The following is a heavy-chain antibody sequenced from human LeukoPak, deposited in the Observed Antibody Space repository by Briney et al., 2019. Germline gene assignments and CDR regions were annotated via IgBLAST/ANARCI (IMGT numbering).Heavy chain of an antibody. D-gene: IGHD3-16*01. CDR2: IRYDGSNK. CDR3: AKKDYVQGWFDP. J-gene: IGHJ5*02. CDR1: GFTFSSYD. V-gene: IGHV3-30*02. Sequence: AGSLRLSCAASGFTFSSYDMHWVRQAPGKGLDWVAFIRYDGSNKYYADSVKGRFTISRDNSKNTLCLQMHTLRAEDTAVYYCAKKDYVQGWFDPWGQGTLVTVSS.